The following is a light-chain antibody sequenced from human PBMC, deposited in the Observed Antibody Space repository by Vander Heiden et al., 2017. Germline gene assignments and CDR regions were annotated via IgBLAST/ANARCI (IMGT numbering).Light chain of an antibody. J-gene: IGKJ1*01. CDR1: QGISNN. Sequence: DIQMARYRSSLSASVGDRGSITCRTSQGISNNLAWFQQKPGKAPESLIYGASSLQSGVPSNFSGSGFGTDFTLPISSLQPEDFATYYCQQYNNYPWTFGQGTKVEIK. CDR3: QQYNNYPWT. V-gene: IGKV1-16*02. CDR2: GAS.